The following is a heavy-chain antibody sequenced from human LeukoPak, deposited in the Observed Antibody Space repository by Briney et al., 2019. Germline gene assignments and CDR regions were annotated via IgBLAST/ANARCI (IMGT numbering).Heavy chain of an antibody. CDR2: IYYSGST. D-gene: IGHD6-13*01. CDR3: ARGPIAADLFDY. V-gene: IGHV4-39*01. Sequence: TASETLSLTCTVSGGSISSSSYYWGWIRQPPGKGLEWIGSIYYSGSTYYHPSLKSRVTISVDTSKNQFSLKLSSVTAADTAVYYCARGPIAADLFDYWGQGTLVTVSS. CDR1: GGSISSSSYY. J-gene: IGHJ4*02.